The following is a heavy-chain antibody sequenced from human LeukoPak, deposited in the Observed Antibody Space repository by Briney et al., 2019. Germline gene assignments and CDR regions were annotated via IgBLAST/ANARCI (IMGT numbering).Heavy chain of an antibody. Sequence: GRSLRLSCAASGFTFSSYAMHWVRQAPGKGLEWVVVISYDGSNKYYADSVKGRFTISRDNSKNTLYLQMNSLRAEDTAVYYCARASQGIAAAGLFDYWGQGTLVSVSS. V-gene: IGHV3-30-3*01. J-gene: IGHJ4*02. CDR3: ARASQGIAAAGLFDY. CDR2: ISYDGSNK. D-gene: IGHD6-13*01. CDR1: GFTFSSYA.